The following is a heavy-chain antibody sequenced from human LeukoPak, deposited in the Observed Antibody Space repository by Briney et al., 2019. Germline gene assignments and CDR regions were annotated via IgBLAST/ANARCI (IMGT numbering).Heavy chain of an antibody. CDR3: ARFSRAAAGTQRYFDY. V-gene: IGHV4-59*01. CDR2: IYYSGST. D-gene: IGHD6-13*01. J-gene: IGHJ4*02. Sequence: SETLSLTCTVSGGSISSYYWSWIRQPPGKGLEWIGYIYYSGSTNYNPSLKSRVTISVDTSKNQFSLKLSSVTAADTAVYYYARFSRAAAGTQRYFDYWGQGTLVTVSS. CDR1: GGSISSYY.